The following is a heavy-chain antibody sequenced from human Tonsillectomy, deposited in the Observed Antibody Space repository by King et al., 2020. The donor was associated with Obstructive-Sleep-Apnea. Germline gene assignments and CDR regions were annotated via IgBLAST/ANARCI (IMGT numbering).Heavy chain of an antibody. V-gene: IGHV4-39*06. CDR1: GGSISSISYY. D-gene: IGHD6-13*01. Sequence: RLQLQESGPGLVKPSETLSLTCPVSGGSISSISYYLGWIRQPPEKGLGWMGNIYYIGNTYYNPSPKTRVTISLDTPKNQFSLKLSSVTAADTAVYYCAKYSSSWYWVDYWGQGTLVTVSS. CDR3: AKYSSSWYWVDY. J-gene: IGHJ4*02. CDR2: IYYIGNT.